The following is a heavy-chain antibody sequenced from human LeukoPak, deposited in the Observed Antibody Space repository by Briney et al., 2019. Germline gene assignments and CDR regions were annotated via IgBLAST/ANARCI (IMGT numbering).Heavy chain of an antibody. CDR3: ARDPLDCSGGSCSDY. D-gene: IGHD2-15*01. Sequence: ASVKVSCKASGGTFSSYAISWVRQAPGQGLEWMGRIIPIFGTANCAQKFQGRVTITTDESTSTAYMELSSLRSEDTAVYYCARDPLDCSGGSCSDYWGQGTLVTVSS. V-gene: IGHV1-69*05. J-gene: IGHJ4*02. CDR2: IIPIFGTA. CDR1: GGTFSSYA.